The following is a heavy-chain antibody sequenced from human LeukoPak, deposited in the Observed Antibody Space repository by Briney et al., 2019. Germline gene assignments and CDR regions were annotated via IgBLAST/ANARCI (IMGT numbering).Heavy chain of an antibody. CDR1: GFTFSSYG. V-gene: IGHV3-30*02. CDR3: ARVYSSSWYFTSDRPLAFDY. CDR2: IRYDGSNK. J-gene: IGHJ4*02. Sequence: GGSLRLSCAASGFTFSSYGMHWVRQAPGKGLEWAAFIRYDGSNKYYADSVKGRFTISRDNSKNTLYLQMNSLRAEDTAVYYCARVYSSSWYFTSDRPLAFDYWGQGTLVTVSS. D-gene: IGHD6-13*01.